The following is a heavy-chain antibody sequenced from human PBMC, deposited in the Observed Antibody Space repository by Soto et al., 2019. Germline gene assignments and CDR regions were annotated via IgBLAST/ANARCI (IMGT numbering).Heavy chain of an antibody. CDR2: ISSSSSYI. D-gene: IGHD3-10*01. J-gene: IGHJ4*02. CDR1: GFTFSSDS. CDR3: ARDSNAMVRGVITN. V-gene: IGHV3-21*01. Sequence: PGGSLRLSCAASGFTFSSDSMNWVRQAPGKGLEWVSSISSSSSYIYYADSVKGRFTISRDNAKNSLYLQMNSLRAEDTAVYYCARDSNAMVRGVITNWGQGTLVTSPQ.